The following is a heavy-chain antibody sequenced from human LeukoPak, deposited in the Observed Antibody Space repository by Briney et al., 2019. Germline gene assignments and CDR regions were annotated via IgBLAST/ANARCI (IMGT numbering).Heavy chain of an antibody. J-gene: IGHJ5*02. D-gene: IGHD1-26*01. CDR3: AREGGSYYHWFDP. CDR1: GGSISNYY. Sequence: SETLSLTCTLSGGSISNYYWSWIRQPPGKGLEWIGSIFYSGSTNYNPSLKSRVTISLDTSKNQFSLKLTSVSAADTAVYYCAREGGSYYHWFDPWGQGTLVTVSS. CDR2: IFYSGST. V-gene: IGHV4-59*01.